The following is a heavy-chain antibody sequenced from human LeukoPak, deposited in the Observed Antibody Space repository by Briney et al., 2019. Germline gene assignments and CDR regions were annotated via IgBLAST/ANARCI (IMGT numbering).Heavy chain of an antibody. D-gene: IGHD2-15*01. CDR3: ARDFDCSGGSCHYYFDY. J-gene: IGHJ4*02. CDR1: GGTFSSYA. V-gene: IGHV1-69*05. CDR2: IIPIFGTA. Sequence: SVKVSCKASGGTFSSYAISWVRQAPGQGLGWMGRIIPIFGTANYAQKFQGRVTITTDESTSTAYMELSSLRSEDTAVYYCARDFDCSGGSCHYYFDYWGQGTLVTVSS.